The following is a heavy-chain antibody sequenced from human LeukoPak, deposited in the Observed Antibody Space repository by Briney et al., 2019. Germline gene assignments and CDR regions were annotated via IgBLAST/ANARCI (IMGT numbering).Heavy chain of an antibody. CDR3: ASESTWGYGSGSYYRGEFDP. Sequence: PSETLSLTCTVSGGSISSSSYYWGWIRQPPGKGLEWIGSIYYSGSTYYNPSLKSRVTISVDTSKNQFSLKLSSVTAADTAVYYCASESTWGYGSGSYYRGEFDPWGQGTLVTVSS. V-gene: IGHV4-39*07. CDR2: IYYSGST. D-gene: IGHD3-10*01. CDR1: GGSISSSSYY. J-gene: IGHJ5*02.